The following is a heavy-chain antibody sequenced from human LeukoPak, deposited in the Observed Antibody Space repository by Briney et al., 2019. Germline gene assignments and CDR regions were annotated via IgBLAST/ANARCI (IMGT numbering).Heavy chain of an antibody. J-gene: IGHJ4*02. CDR2: ISSSGSTI. V-gene: IGHV3-11*04. D-gene: IGHD6-6*01. CDR1: GFTFSDYY. Sequence: GGSLRLSCAASGFTFSDYYMSWIRQAPGKGLEWVSYISSSGSTIYYADSVKGRFTISRDNAKNSLYLQMNSLRAEDTAVYYCAKASTSYSSSSPSDYWGQGTLVTVSS. CDR3: AKASTSYSSSSPSDY.